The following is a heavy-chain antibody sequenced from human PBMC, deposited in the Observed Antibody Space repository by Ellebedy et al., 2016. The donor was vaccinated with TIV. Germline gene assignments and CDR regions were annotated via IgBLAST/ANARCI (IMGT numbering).Heavy chain of an antibody. CDR1: GFAFSSYA. J-gene: IGHJ4*02. CDR3: GRETKDIVFVEAPMGLDY. CDR2: FSGGIQTT. Sequence: PGGSLRLSCAASGFAFSSYAMSWVRQAPGKGLEWVSTFSGGIQTTWSADSVKGRFTISRDNARNSLYLQMNSLRAEDTAVYYCGRETKDIVFVEAPMGLDYWGQGTLVTVSS. D-gene: IGHD2-15*01. V-gene: IGHV3-23*01.